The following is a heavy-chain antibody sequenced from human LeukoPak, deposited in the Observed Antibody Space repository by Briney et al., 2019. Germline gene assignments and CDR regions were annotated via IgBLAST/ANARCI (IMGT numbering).Heavy chain of an antibody. D-gene: IGHD6-6*01. J-gene: IGHJ4*02. Sequence: PGGSLRLSCAAPGFTFSDYYMSWIRQAPGKGLEWVSYISSSGSTIYYADSVKGRFTISRDNAKNSLYLQMNSLRAEDTAVYYCARSRGPQYSSSGTYYFDYWGQGTLVTVSS. V-gene: IGHV3-11*01. CDR2: ISSSGSTI. CDR1: GFTFSDYY. CDR3: ARSRGPQYSSSGTYYFDY.